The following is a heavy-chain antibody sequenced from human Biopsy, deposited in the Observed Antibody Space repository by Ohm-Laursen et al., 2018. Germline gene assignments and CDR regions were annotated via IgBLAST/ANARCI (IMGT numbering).Heavy chain of an antibody. Sequence: GTLSLTWVVSGDSVSSGSFYWTWLRQPPGQGLEYIGYIYDRGSTANYNPSLESRVTMSVDMPKNQFSLKLTSVTAADTAIYYCARGMRSSGWPYFDSWGQGTLVTVSS. CDR2: IYDRGSTA. D-gene: IGHD6-19*01. CDR3: ARGMRSSGWPYFDS. CDR1: GDSVSSGSFY. V-gene: IGHV4-61*01. J-gene: IGHJ4*02.